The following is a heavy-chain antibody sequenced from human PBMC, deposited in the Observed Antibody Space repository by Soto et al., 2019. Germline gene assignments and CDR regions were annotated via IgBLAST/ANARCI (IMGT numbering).Heavy chain of an antibody. CDR3: ARDRAYYYDSSGYYCLDY. Sequence: ASVKVSCKASGYTFTSYGISWVRQAPGQGLEWMGWISAYNGNTNYAQKLQGRVTMTTDTSTSTAYMELRSLRSDDTAVYYCARDRAYYYDSSGYYCLDYWGQGTLVTVSS. J-gene: IGHJ4*02. V-gene: IGHV1-18*01. CDR2: ISAYNGNT. CDR1: GYTFTSYG. D-gene: IGHD3-22*01.